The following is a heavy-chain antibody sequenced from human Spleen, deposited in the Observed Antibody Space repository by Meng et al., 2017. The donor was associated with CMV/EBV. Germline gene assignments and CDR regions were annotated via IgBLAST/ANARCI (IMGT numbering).Heavy chain of an antibody. CDR3: ARPLSGGYSGYDTPLGDAFDI. V-gene: IGHV5-51*01. J-gene: IGHJ3*02. CDR1: GYSFTTYW. D-gene: IGHD5-12*01. Sequence: KVSCKGFGYSFTTYWIGWVRQMSGKGLEWMGIIYAGDSDTRYSPSFQGHVTISVDKSISTAYLQWSSLKASDTAMYYCARPLSGGYSGYDTPLGDAFDIWGQGTMVTVSS. CDR2: IYAGDSDT.